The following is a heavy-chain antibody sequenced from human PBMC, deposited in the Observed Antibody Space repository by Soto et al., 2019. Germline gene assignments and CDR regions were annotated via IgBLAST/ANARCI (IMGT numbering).Heavy chain of an antibody. D-gene: IGHD1-1*01. V-gene: IGHV3-30*03. CDR2: ISYDGSNK. CDR3: AHSTRHWAEYFQH. Sequence: QVQLVESGGGVVQPGRSLRLSCAASGFTFSSYGMHWVRQAPGKGLEWVAVISYDGSNKYYADSVKGRFTISRDNSKNTLYRQTNTLTAAESDLYYCAHSTRHWAEYFQHWGQGTLVTVSS. CDR1: GFTFSSYG. J-gene: IGHJ1*01.